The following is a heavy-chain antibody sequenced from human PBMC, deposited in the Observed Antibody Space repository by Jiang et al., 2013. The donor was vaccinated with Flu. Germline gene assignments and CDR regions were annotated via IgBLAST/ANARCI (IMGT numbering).Heavy chain of an antibody. J-gene: IGHJ4*02. CDR1: GGSITNSF. CDR3: ARVGRDDY. D-gene: IGHD3-16*01. Sequence: KPSGTLSLTCTVSGGSITNSFWNWIRQPPGKGLEWIGYFYDGGLTNYNSSLKSRVSISVDRTKNQFSLNLTSVTAADTAVYYCARVGRDDYWGKGILVTVSS. V-gene: IGHV4-59*01. CDR2: FYDGGLT.